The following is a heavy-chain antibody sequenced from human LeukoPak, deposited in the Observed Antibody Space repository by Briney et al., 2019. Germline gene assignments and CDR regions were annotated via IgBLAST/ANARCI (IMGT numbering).Heavy chain of an antibody. Sequence: SETLPLTCTVSGGSVGSGGYYWSWTRQPPGGGLEWIGDIYYIRNTNYNPSLKSRVTMSLDPSKNQFSLKLNPVTAADTAVYYCARTQSQSGSYRYYFAYWGQGTLVTVSS. CDR1: GGSVGSGGYY. J-gene: IGHJ4*02. V-gene: IGHV4-61*08. CDR2: IYYIRNT. D-gene: IGHD1-26*01. CDR3: ARTQSQSGSYRYYFAY.